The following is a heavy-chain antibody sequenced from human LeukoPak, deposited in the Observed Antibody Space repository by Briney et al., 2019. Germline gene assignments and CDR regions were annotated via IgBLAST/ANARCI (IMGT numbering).Heavy chain of an antibody. V-gene: IGHV4-39*01. CDR3: ARSPLMVRGVIITRQNDC. Sequence: PSETLSLTCTVSGGSISSSSYYWCWIRQPPGKGLEWIGSIYYSGSTYYNPSLKGRVTISVDTSKNQFSLKLSSVTAADTAVYYCARSPLMVRGVIITRQNDCWGQGTLVTVSS. CDR1: GGSISSSSYY. CDR2: IYYSGST. J-gene: IGHJ4*02. D-gene: IGHD3-10*01.